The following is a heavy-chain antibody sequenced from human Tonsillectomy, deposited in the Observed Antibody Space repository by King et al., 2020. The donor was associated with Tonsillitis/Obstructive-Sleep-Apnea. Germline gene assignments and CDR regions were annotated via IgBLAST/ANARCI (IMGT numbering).Heavy chain of an antibody. CDR2: TRNKANSYTT. V-gene: IGHV3-72*01. Sequence: VQLVESGGGLVQPGGSLRLSCAASGFTFSDHYMDWVRQAPGKRLEWVVRTRNKANSYTTEYAASVKGRFTISRDDSKNSLYLQMNSLKTEDTAVYYCAREGHRGYSGYDRDYYYYYMDVWGKGTTVTVSS. CDR3: AREGHRGYSGYDRDYYYYYMDV. D-gene: IGHD5-12*01. CDR1: GFTFSDHY. J-gene: IGHJ6*03.